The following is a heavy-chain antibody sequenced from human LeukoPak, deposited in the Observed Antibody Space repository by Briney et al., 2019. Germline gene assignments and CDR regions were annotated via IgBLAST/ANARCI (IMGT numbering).Heavy chain of an antibody. D-gene: IGHD1-26*01. CDR1: GFTFDDYG. V-gene: IGHV4-59*01. J-gene: IGHJ3*02. Sequence: GSLRLSCAASGFTFDDYGMTWVRQAPGKGLEWIGYIYYSGSTNYNPSLKSRVTISVDTSKNQFSLKLSSVTAADTAVYYCARDELLDAFDIWGQGTMVTVSS. CDR2: IYYSGST. CDR3: ARDELLDAFDI.